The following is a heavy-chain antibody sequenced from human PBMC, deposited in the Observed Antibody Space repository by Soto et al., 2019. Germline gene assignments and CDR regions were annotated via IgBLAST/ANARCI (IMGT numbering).Heavy chain of an antibody. V-gene: IGHV3-33*01. D-gene: IGHD5-18*01. CDR1: GFSFSTYG. J-gene: IGHJ4*02. Sequence: LRLSCAASGFSFSTYGMQWVRQAPGKGLEWVAEIWYDGSNDFYSDSVKGRFTISRDNAKNTLFLQMNSLRAEDTAMYYCGRGYNYADYWGQGTQVTVS. CDR3: GRGYNYADY. CDR2: IWYDGSND.